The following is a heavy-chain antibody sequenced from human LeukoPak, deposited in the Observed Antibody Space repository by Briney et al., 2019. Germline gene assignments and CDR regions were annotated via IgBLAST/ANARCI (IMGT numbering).Heavy chain of an antibody. CDR1: GESFSGYY. D-gene: IGHD3-22*01. CDR3: ARGKYDSGGYYLDY. Sequence: SETLSLTCAVYGESFSGYYLSWIRQPPGKGLTWIGEINHSGSINYNPSLKSRVTISLDTSKSQFSLKLSSVTAADTAVYYCARGKYDSGGYYLDYWGQGTLVTVSS. J-gene: IGHJ4*02. CDR2: INHSGSI. V-gene: IGHV4-34*01.